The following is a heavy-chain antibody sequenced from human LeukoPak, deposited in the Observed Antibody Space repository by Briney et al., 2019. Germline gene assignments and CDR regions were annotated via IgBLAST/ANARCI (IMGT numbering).Heavy chain of an antibody. Sequence: SETLSLTCAVSGGSISSTASYWGWIRQPPGKGLEWLGRIYYSGSTFYNPSLKSRVTISVDTSNNQFSLRLSSVTAADTAVYYCARHGSTDYFDYWGQGTLVTVSS. V-gene: IGHV4-39*01. CDR3: ARHGSTDYFDY. CDR1: GGSISSTASY. J-gene: IGHJ4*02. CDR2: IYYSGST. D-gene: IGHD2-2*03.